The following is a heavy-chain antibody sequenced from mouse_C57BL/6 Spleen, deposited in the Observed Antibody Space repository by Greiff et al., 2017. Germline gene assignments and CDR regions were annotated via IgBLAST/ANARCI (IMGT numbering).Heavy chain of an antibody. Sequence: VQLQQPGAELVRPGSSVKLSCKASGYTFTSYWMHWAKQRPIQGLEWIGNIYPSDSETHYNQKFKDKAPLTVNKSSSTSYMQFSRLTSADSAVSYCARGATANYWGQGTTLTVSS. D-gene: IGHD1-2*01. J-gene: IGHJ2*01. CDR1: GYTFTSYW. CDR2: IYPSDSET. CDR3: ARGATANY. V-gene: IGHV1-52*01.